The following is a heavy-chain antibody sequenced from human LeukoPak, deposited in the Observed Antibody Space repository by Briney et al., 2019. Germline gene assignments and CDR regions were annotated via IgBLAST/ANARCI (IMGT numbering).Heavy chain of an antibody. J-gene: IGHJ4*02. CDR1: GGTFSSYA. CDR3: ARDLIKYYDILTGYYSLGY. D-gene: IGHD3-9*01. Sequence: SVKVSCKASGGTFSSYAISWVRQAPGQGLEWMGGIIPIFGTANYAQKFQGRVTITADESTSTAYMELSSLRSEDTAVYYCARDLIKYYDILTGYYSLGYWGQGTLVTVSS. V-gene: IGHV1-69*13. CDR2: IIPIFGTA.